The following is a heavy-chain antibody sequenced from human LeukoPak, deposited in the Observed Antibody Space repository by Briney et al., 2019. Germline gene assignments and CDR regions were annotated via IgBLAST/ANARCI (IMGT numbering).Heavy chain of an antibody. CDR2: IYYSGSS. CDR3: AGRLAYCGGDCSQDY. D-gene: IGHD2-21*02. J-gene: IGHJ4*02. Sequence: SQTLSLTCTVSGGAISSGDDYWSSIRQPPGKGLEWIGYIYYSGSSYYNPSLKSRVTISVDTSKNQFSLKLSSVTAADTAVYYCAGRLAYCGGDCSQDYWGQGTLVTVSS. V-gene: IGHV4-30-4*01. CDR1: GGAISSGDDY.